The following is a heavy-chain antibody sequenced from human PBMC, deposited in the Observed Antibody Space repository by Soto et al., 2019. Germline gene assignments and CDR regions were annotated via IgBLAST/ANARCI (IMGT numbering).Heavy chain of an antibody. Sequence: SETLSLTCAVYGGSFSGYYWSWIRQPPGKGLEWIGEINHSGSTNYNPSLKSRVTISVDTSKNQFSLKLSSVTAADTAVYYCARGRNHYYGSYYYYGMDVWGQGTTVTVS. J-gene: IGHJ6*02. CDR3: ARGRNHYYGSYYYYGMDV. D-gene: IGHD3-10*01. CDR2: INHSGST. CDR1: GGSFSGYY. V-gene: IGHV4-34*01.